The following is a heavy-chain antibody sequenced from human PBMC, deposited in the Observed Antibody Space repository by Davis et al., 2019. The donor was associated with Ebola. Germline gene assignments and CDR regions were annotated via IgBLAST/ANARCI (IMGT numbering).Heavy chain of an antibody. CDR1: GYTFTGYY. V-gene: IGHV1-2*02. D-gene: IGHD5-18*01. CDR2: INPNSGGT. Sequence: ASVKVSCKASGYTFTGYYMHWVRQAPGQGLEWMGWINPNSGGTNYAQKFQGRVTMTRDTSISTAYMELSRLRADDTAVYYCARGVDTAMVFDYWGQGTLVTVSS. CDR3: ARGVDTAMVFDY. J-gene: IGHJ4*02.